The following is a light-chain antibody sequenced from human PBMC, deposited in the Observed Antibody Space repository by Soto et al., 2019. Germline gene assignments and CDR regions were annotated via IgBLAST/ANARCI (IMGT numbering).Light chain of an antibody. CDR3: QQYSSTPWT. V-gene: IGKV4-1*01. Sequence: EIVMAQFPETLAVSVGERATIKCRSSQSLLHSSDNRNYLTWYQQKPGQPPKLLIYWASTRQSGVPDRFRGSGSGTDFTLTSNSLQAEDVAVYYCQQYSSTPWTFGQGTKVEIK. CDR2: WAS. CDR1: QSLLHSSDNRNY. J-gene: IGKJ1*01.